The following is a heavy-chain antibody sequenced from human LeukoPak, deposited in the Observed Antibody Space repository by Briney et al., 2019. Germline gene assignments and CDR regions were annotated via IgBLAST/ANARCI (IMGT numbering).Heavy chain of an antibody. CDR3: ANYGSGSYYYYYMDV. D-gene: IGHD3-10*01. V-gene: IGHV3-30*02. CDR1: GFTFSSYG. J-gene: IGHJ6*03. Sequence: PGGSLRLSCAASGFTFSSYGMHWVRQAPGEGLEWVAFIRYDGSNKYYAVSVKGRFTISRDNSKNTLYLQMNSLRAEDTAVYYCANYGSGSYYYYYMDVWGKGTTVTVSS. CDR2: IRYDGSNK.